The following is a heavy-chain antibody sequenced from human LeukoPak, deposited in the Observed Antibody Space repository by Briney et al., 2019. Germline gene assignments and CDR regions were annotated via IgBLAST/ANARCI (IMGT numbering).Heavy chain of an antibody. CDR2: ISNNGANT. J-gene: IGHJ3*01. Sequence: PGGSLRLSCAAPGFTLTSYAMHWVRQTPGKGLEYVSAISNNGANTYYTASVKGRFIISRDISKNTLYLQMGSLRGDDMGVYYCARERLGVVIFDDAFDVWGQGTMVTVSS. D-gene: IGHD3-3*01. V-gene: IGHV3-64*02. CDR3: ARERLGVVIFDDAFDV. CDR1: GFTLTSYA.